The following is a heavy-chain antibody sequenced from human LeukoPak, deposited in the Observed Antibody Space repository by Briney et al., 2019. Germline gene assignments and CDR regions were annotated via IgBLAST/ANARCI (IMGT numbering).Heavy chain of an antibody. Sequence: GGSLRLSCAASGFTFSSYAMSWVRQAPGKGLEWVSFVSGSGGGTYYADSVKGRFTISRDNSKNTLYLQMNSLRAEDTAVYYCAKDSHLVSTTSQFDCWGQGTLVTVSS. CDR3: AKDSHLVSTTSQFDC. J-gene: IGHJ4*02. CDR1: GFTFSSYA. D-gene: IGHD5/OR15-5a*01. V-gene: IGHV3-23*01. CDR2: VSGSGGGT.